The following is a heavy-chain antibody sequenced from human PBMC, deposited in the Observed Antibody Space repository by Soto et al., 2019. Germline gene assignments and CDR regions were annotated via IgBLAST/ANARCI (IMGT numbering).Heavy chain of an antibody. D-gene: IGHD1-26*01. CDR3: SRFGAYGSH. J-gene: IGHJ4*02. CDR2: INANNGDT. V-gene: IGHV1-18*04. CDR1: GYTFTRYG. Sequence: QVQLVQSGPELKKPGASVKVSCKASGYTFTRYGISWVRQAPGQGLEWMGRINANNGDTDYRQKFQGRITMTADASTDTVYMDLRNLTTDDTGVYYCSRFGAYGSHWGQGTQLTVSS.